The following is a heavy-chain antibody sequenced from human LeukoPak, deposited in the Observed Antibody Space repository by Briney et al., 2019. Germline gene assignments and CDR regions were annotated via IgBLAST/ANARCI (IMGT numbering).Heavy chain of an antibody. J-gene: IGHJ6*03. CDR2: MNPNSGNT. V-gene: IGHV1-8*03. Sequence: ASVRVSCKASGYTFTSYDINWVRQAPGQGLEWMGWMNPNSGNTDYAQKFQGRVTITRNTSISTAYMELSSLRSEDTAVYYCARGGYYDFWSGYYSDIYYYYYMDVWGKGTTVTVSS. D-gene: IGHD3-3*01. CDR3: ARGGYYDFWSGYYSDIYYYYYMDV. CDR1: GYTFTSYD.